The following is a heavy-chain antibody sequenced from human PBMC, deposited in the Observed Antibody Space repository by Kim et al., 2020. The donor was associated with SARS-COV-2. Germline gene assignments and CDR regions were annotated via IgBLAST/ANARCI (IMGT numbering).Heavy chain of an antibody. CDR2: IYPDDSDI. J-gene: IGHJ6*03. Sequence: GESLKISCKGFGYSFSSYWIAWVRQMPGKGLEWMGIIYPDDSDIRYSPSFQGQVTISADKSTSTAYLQWSSLKASETAMYYCARSGRLSGFYYYYMDVWG. D-gene: IGHD3-10*01. V-gene: IGHV5-51*01. CDR1: GYSFSSYW. CDR3: ARSGRLSGFYYYYMDV.